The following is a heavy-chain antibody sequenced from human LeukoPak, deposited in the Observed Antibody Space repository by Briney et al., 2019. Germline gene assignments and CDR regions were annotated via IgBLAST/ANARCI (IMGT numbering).Heavy chain of an antibody. V-gene: IGHV1-46*01. CDR2: INPSGGST. J-gene: IGHJ4*02. CDR3: ARGPRITVVRGGQWYYYMDV. D-gene: IGHD3-10*01. CDR1: GYTFTSYY. Sequence: ASVKVSCKAFGYTFTSYYIHWVRQAPGQGLEWMGLINPSGGSTNYAQKFQGRVTMTRDTSTSTVYMELSSLRSEDTAVYYCARGPRITVVRGGQWYYYMDVWGQGTLVTVSS.